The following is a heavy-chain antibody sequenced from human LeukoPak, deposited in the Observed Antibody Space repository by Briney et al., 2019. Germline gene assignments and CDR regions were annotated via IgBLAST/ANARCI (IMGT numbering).Heavy chain of an antibody. V-gene: IGHV1-18*01. J-gene: IGHJ4*02. CDR2: ISAYNGNT. Sequence: GASVKVSCKGSGYTFTSYGISWVGQAPGQGLEWMGWISAYNGNTNYAQKLQGRVTMTTDTSTSTAYMELRSLRSDDTAVYYCARGTCSGGSCYWAPGYWGQGTLVTVSS. CDR3: ARGTCSGGSCYWAPGY. CDR1: GYTFTSYG. D-gene: IGHD2-15*01.